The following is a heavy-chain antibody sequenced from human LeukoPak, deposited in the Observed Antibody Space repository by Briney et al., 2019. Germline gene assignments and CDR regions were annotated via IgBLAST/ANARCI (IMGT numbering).Heavy chain of an antibody. CDR3: ARDAFDDYGDYGWFGP. D-gene: IGHD4-17*01. J-gene: IGHJ5*02. Sequence: GGSLRLSCAASGFTFSSYSMNWVRQAPGKGLEWVSSISSSSSYIYYADSVKGRFTISRDNAKNSLYLQMNSLRAEDTAVYYCARDAFDDYGDYGWFGPWGQGTLVTVSS. CDR1: GFTFSSYS. V-gene: IGHV3-21*01. CDR2: ISSSSSYI.